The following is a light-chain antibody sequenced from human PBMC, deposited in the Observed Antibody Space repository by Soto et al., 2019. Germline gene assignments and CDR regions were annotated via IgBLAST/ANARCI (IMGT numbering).Light chain of an antibody. CDR3: SSYTTSSTHVV. V-gene: IGLV2-14*01. J-gene: IGLJ2*01. CDR1: SSDVGAYNY. Sequence: QSVLTQPASVSGSPGQSITISCTGTSSDVGAYNYVSWFQQHPGKVPKLMIYEVSSRPSGVSDRFSASKSGNTASLTISGLQAEDEADYYCSSYTTSSTHVVFGGGTQLTVL. CDR2: EVS.